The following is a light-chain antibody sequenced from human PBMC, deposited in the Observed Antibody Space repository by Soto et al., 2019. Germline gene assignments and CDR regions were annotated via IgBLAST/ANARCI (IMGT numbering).Light chain of an antibody. CDR3: QQLNSYPIT. Sequence: DIQLTQSPSFLSASVGDRVTITCRASQGISSYLAWYQQKPGKAPKLLIYAASTLQSGVPSRFSVSGSGTEFTLTIRSLQPEDFATYYCQQLNSYPITFGQGTRLEIK. J-gene: IGKJ5*01. CDR1: QGISSY. V-gene: IGKV1-9*01. CDR2: AAS.